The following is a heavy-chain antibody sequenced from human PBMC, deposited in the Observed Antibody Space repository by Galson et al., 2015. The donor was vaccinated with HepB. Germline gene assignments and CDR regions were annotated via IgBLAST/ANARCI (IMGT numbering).Heavy chain of an antibody. D-gene: IGHD1-7*01. Sequence: SLRLSCAASGFMFDSYTMSWVRQTPGKGLEWVSSISRENDYIFYADSVKGRFTISRDNSNESLFLQMSRLRVDDTAVYYCTRNTGSRELKNDDAFDLWGPGTMVTVSS. CDR1: GFMFDSYT. CDR3: TRNTGSRELKNDDAFDL. J-gene: IGHJ3*01. CDR2: ISRENDYI. V-gene: IGHV3-21*01.